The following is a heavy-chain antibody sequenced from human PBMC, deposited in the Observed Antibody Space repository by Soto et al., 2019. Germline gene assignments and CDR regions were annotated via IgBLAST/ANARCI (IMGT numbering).Heavy chain of an antibody. CDR1: GFTFSDYY. Sequence: GGSLRLSCAASGFTFSDYYMSWVRQAPGKGLEWVSYISGGGGTTYHADSVKGRLTISRDNAKNSLYLQMNSLRGEDTAVYYCARISYPYYYYNMDVWGKGTTVTVSS. J-gene: IGHJ6*03. CDR2: ISGGGGTT. CDR3: ARISYPYYYYNMDV. V-gene: IGHV3-11*01.